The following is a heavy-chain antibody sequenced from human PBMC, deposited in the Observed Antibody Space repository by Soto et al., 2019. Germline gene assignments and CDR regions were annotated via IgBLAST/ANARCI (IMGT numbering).Heavy chain of an antibody. D-gene: IGHD1-26*01. CDR2: IHLSGRV. J-gene: IGHJ5*02. V-gene: IGHV4-34*01. Sequence: QVQLQQWGSGLLKPSETLSLTFAIYGGSFSDYYWHWIRQSPGKGLEWLGEIHLSGRVNFTPSLKSRTSLSMDTSRNQFFLTLRSVTASDTAVYFWARTPTRGASAWLDPWGRGHLVTVYS. CDR3: ARTPTRGASAWLDP. CDR1: GGSFSDYY.